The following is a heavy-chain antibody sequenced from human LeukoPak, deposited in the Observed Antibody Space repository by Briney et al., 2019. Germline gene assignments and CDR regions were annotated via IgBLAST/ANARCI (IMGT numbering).Heavy chain of an antibody. Sequence: PGGSLRLSCAASGFTFSRYEMNWVRQAPGKGLEWVSYISSSGSTIYYADSVRGRFTISRDNAENSLYLQMNSLRAEDTAVYYCARGGKIRFGEPRYYFDYWGQGTLVTVSS. CDR3: ARGGKIRFGEPRYYFDY. CDR2: ISSSGSTI. V-gene: IGHV3-48*03. CDR1: GFTFSRYE. D-gene: IGHD3-10*01. J-gene: IGHJ4*02.